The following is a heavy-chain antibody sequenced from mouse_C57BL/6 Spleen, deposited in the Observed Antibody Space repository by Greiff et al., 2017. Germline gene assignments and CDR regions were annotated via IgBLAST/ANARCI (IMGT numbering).Heavy chain of an antibody. CDR1: GYAFSSSW. D-gene: IGHD1-1*01. CDR3: ARLYGSSYDYAMDY. V-gene: IGHV1-82*01. CDR2: IYPGDGDT. Sequence: QVHVKQSGPELVKPGASVKISSKASGYAFSSSWMNWVKQRPGKGLEWIGRIYPGDGDTNYNGKFKGKATLTADKSSSTAYMQLSSLTSEDSAVYFCARLYGSSYDYAMDYWGQGTSVTVSS. J-gene: IGHJ4*01.